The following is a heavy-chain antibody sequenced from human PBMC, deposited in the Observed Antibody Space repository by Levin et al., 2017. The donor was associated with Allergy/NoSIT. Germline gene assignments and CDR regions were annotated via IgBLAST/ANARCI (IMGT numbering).Heavy chain of an antibody. CDR2: ISSSSTSI. CDR1: GFSFTDYD. CDR3: ARETSVAIDY. Sequence: ASVKVSCAASGFSFTDYDMNWVRQTPGKGLEWISYISSSSTSIYYADSVKGRFSISRDNAKKSLYLQLNTLRVEDTAVYYCARETSVAIDYWGQGALVTVSS. J-gene: IGHJ4*02. V-gene: IGHV3-48*01. D-gene: IGHD5-12*01.